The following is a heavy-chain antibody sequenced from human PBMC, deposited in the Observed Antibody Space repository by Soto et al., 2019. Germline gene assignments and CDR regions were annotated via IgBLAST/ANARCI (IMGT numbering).Heavy chain of an antibody. Sequence: GGSLRLSCVASGFVFEVYWMHWVRQVPGKGLEWVSRISDDGARTDYADSVRGRFTISRDNANNAPYLQMNALRGEDTAVYFCTRGPRPSSIGTGAVWGRGALVTVSS. J-gene: IGHJ4*02. V-gene: IGHV3-74*01. CDR2: ISDDGART. CDR3: TRGPRPSSIGTGAV. CDR1: GFVFEVYW. D-gene: IGHD2-2*01.